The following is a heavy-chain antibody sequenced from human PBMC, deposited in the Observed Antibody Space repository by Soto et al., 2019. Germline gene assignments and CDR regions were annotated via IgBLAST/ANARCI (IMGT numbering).Heavy chain of an antibody. CDR3: AKDLGPLRLLNYYFYGLDV. CDR2: IESGGST. V-gene: IGHV3-53*01. D-gene: IGHD2-15*01. CDR1: GFTVSSSY. Sequence: GGSLRLSCNASGFTVSSSYMSWVRQAPGMGLEWVAVIESGGSTHYADSVKGRFTISRDNSKNMIYLQLHTLRAEDTAVYYCAKDLGPLRLLNYYFYGLDVWSQGTTVTVSS. J-gene: IGHJ6*02.